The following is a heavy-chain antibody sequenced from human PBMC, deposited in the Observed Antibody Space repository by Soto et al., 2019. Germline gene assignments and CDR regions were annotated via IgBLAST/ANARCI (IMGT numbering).Heavy chain of an antibody. V-gene: IGHV4-59*08. J-gene: IGHJ6*02. CDR1: GGSISSYY. Sequence: QVQLQESGPGLVKPSETLSLTCTVSGGSISSYYWSWIRQPPGKGLEWIGYIYYSGSTNYNPSLTRRVALSVDPSKVQFSLRRSAVTAADTAVYYCARQGGALAWGAYYYYGMDVWGQGTTVTVSS. CDR3: ARQGGALAWGAYYYYGMDV. D-gene: IGHD3-16*01. CDR2: IYYSGST.